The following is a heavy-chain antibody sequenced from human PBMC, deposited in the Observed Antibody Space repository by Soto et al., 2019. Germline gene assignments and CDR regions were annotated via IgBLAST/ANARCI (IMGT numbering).Heavy chain of an antibody. CDR3: ARDQIVGARRGFDY. V-gene: IGHV3-21*01. Sequence: GGSLRLSCAASGFTFSSYSMNWVRQAPGKGLEWVSSISSSSSYIYYADSVKGRFTISRDNAKNSLYLQMNSLRAEDTAVYYCARDQIVGARRGFDYWGQGTLVTVYS. D-gene: IGHD1-26*01. CDR2: ISSSSSYI. CDR1: GFTFSSYS. J-gene: IGHJ4*02.